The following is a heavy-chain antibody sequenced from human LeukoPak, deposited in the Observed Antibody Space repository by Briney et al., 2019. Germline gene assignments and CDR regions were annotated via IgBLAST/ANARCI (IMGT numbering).Heavy chain of an antibody. V-gene: IGHV3-7*01. CDR2: IKQDGSEK. D-gene: IGHD3-10*01. Sequence: QPGGSLRLSCAASGFTFSDYWMSWVRQAPGKGLEWVANIKQDGSEKYYVDSVKGRFTISRDNAKNSLHLQMNTLRAEDTAVYYCAKAGYGSGSSYFDQWGQGTLVTVSS. CDR1: GFTFSDYW. J-gene: IGHJ4*02. CDR3: AKAGYGSGSSYFDQ.